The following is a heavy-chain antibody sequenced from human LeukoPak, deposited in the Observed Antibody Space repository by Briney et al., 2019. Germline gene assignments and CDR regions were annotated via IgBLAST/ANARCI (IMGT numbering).Heavy chain of an antibody. CDR1: GFTFSDFT. V-gene: IGHV3-30-3*01. CDR3: ARAYLSSSWYFDY. Sequence: GGSLRLSCAASGFTFSDFTLHWVRQAPGKGLEWLAYISYDGGIQYYADSVKGRFTISRDNSKNTLYLQMNSLRAEDTAVYYCARAYLSSSWYFDYWGQGTLVTVSS. CDR2: ISYDGGIQ. D-gene: IGHD6-13*01. J-gene: IGHJ4*02.